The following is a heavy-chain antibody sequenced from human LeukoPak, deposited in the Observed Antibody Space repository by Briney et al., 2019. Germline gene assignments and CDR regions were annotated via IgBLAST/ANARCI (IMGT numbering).Heavy chain of an antibody. CDR2: IIPIFGTA. CDR1: GGTFSSYA. V-gene: IGHV1-69*05. J-gene: IGHJ3*02. Sequence: GASVKVSCKASGGTFSSYAISWVRQAPGQGLEWMGGIIPIFGTANYAQKLQGRVTITTDESTSTAYMELSSLRSEDTAVYYCARGRWLQLGDAFDIWGQGTMVTVSS. CDR3: ARGRWLQLGDAFDI. D-gene: IGHD5-24*01.